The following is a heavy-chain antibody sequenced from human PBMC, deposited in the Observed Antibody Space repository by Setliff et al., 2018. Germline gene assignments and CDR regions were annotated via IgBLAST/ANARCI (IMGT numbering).Heavy chain of an antibody. V-gene: IGHV3-11*04. Sequence: LSLTCAVYGGSFSDYYMSWIRQAPGKGLEWVSYISSSGSTIYYADSVKGRFTISRDNAKNSLYLQMNSLRAEDTAVYYCARDVDYSRPEYYYGMDVWGQGTTVTVSS. CDR1: GGSFSDYY. CDR2: ISSSGSTI. CDR3: ARDVDYSRPEYYYGMDV. D-gene: IGHD4-4*01. J-gene: IGHJ6*02.